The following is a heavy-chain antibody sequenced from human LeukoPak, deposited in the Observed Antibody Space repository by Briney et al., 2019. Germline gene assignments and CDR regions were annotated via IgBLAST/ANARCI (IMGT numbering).Heavy chain of an antibody. D-gene: IGHD2-2*01. J-gene: IGHJ3*02. Sequence: PSETLSLTCTVSGGSISSYYWSWIRQPPGKGLEWIGYIYCSGSTNYNPSLKSRVTISVDTSKNQFSLKLSSVTAADTAVYYCARTEGYCSRTNCYGSFDIWGQGTMVTVSS. CDR3: ARTEGYCSRTNCYGSFDI. CDR2: IYCSGST. V-gene: IGHV4-59*01. CDR1: GGSISSYY.